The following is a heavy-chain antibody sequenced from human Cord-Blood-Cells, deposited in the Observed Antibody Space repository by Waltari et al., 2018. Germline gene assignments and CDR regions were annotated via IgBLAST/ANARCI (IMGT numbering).Heavy chain of an antibody. CDR1: GFTFSDYS. CDR3: ARWRSSTSCYDY. V-gene: IGHV3-11*01. D-gene: IGHD2-2*01. Sequence: QVQLVESGGGLVKPGGSLRLSCEASGFTFSDYSISWIRQAPGKGLEWVLYISSSGSTIYYADSVKGRFTISRDNAKNSLYLQMNSLRAEDTAVYYCARWRSSTSCYDYWGQGTLVTVSS. CDR2: ISSSGSTI. J-gene: IGHJ4*02.